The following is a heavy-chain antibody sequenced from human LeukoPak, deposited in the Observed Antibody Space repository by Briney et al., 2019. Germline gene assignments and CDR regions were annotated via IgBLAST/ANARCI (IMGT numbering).Heavy chain of an antibody. CDR1: GYAFTSNY. D-gene: IGHD2-8*02. J-gene: IGHJ4*02. CDR2: INPSGGST. V-gene: IGHV1-46*01. CDR3: ARIGAPGDNTGYIDY. Sequence: ASVKVSCKASGYAFTSNYLHWVRQAPGQGLEWMGKINPSGGSTSYAQKFQDRVTMTRDTSTYTVYMEMSSLKYEGTAVYYCARIGAPGDNTGYIDYWGQGTLVTVSS.